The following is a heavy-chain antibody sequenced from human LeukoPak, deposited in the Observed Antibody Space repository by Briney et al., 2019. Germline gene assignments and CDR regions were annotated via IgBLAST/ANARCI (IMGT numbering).Heavy chain of an antibody. Sequence: GGSLRLSCAASGFTFSSYAMSWVRQAPGKGLEWVAVISYDGSNKYYADSVKGRFTISRDNSKNTLYLQMNSLRAEDTAVYYCAKGDDSSGYYSCFDYWGQGTLVTVSS. V-gene: IGHV3-30*18. D-gene: IGHD3-22*01. CDR2: ISYDGSNK. CDR3: AKGDDSSGYYSCFDY. CDR1: GFTFSSYA. J-gene: IGHJ4*02.